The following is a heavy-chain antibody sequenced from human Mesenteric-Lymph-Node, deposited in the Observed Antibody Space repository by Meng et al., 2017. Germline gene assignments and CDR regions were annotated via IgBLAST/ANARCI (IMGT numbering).Heavy chain of an antibody. V-gene: IGHV3-30*15. Sequence: GESLKIPCAASGFTFGSYAMHWVRQAPGKGLEWVAGISYDGSHKFYADSVKGRFAISRDNSENTLFLQMSGLRADDTPLYYCTRDYNDGSGRFDIWGQGTLVTVSS. D-gene: IGHD3-22*01. CDR1: GFTFGSYA. CDR3: TRDYNDGSGRFDI. J-gene: IGHJ4*02. CDR2: ISYDGSHK.